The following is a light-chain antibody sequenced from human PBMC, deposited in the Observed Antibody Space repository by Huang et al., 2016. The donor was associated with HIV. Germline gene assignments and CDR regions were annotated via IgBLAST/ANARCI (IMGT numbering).Light chain of an antibody. J-gene: IGKJ1*01. Sequence: EILMTQSPATLSGSPGERATLSCRASQSVSDNLAWYQQKSGQAPRLLIYGASTRATGIPARFSGSVSGTEFTLTISSLQSEDFGVYWCLQYDTWPRTFGQGTKVEIK. V-gene: IGKV3-15*01. CDR3: LQYDTWPRT. CDR2: GAS. CDR1: QSVSDN.